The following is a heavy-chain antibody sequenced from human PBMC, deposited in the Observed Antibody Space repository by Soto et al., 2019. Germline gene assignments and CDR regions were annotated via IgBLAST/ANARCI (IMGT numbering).Heavy chain of an antibody. Sequence: SETLSLTCNVSGGSISNSYWSWIRQPPGKGLEWIGHIFYGGSTNYDPSLKSRLTIFLDTSKNQFSLKLRSVTAADTAVYYCARFSAFTNTYTTFYYFDFWGQGTLVTVSS. CDR1: GGSISNSY. CDR2: IFYGGST. D-gene: IGHD3-16*01. J-gene: IGHJ4*02. CDR3: ARFSAFTNTYTTFYYFDF. V-gene: IGHV4-59*01.